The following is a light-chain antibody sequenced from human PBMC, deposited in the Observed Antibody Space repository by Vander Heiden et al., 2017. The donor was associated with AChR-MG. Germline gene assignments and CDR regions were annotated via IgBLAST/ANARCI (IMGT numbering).Light chain of an antibody. CDR2: RNS. CDR3: AAWDDSLNGHVV. V-gene: IGLV1-44*01. J-gene: IGLJ2*01. CDR1: SSTTERNT. Sequence: QSVLTQPRSASGTPGMRVTIPGAGISSTTERNTVNGTQKLPGTAPKLLIYRNSQRPSGVPDRFSGSKSGTSASLAISVLESEDEAEYYCAAWDDSLNGHVVFGGGTRLTVL.